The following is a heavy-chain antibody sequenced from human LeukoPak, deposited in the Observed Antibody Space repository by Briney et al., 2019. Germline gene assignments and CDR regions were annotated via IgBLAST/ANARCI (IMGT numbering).Heavy chain of an antibody. CDR2: INFDGTSA. D-gene: IGHD5-18*01. J-gene: IGHJ4*02. CDR3: AKGRRRGYAYGSIDS. Sequence: PGGSLRLSCAASGFPFDYYTMYWVRQAPGKGLEWVSLINFDGTSAYYADSVKGRFTISRDNSKNSLYLQMNSLKSEDTALYYCAKGRRRGYAYGSIDSWGQGSLVTVSS. V-gene: IGHV3-43*01. CDR1: GFPFDYYT.